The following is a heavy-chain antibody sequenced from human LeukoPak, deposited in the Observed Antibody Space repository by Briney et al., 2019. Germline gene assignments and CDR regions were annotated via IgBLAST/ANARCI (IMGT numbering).Heavy chain of an antibody. CDR3: ARGSRPGGFDY. D-gene: IGHD3-16*01. Sequence: ASVKVSCKASGYTFTSYYMHWVRQAPGQGLAWMGIINPSGGSTGYAQKFQGRVTMTRDTSTSTVYMELSSLRSEDTAVYYCARGSRPGGFDYWGQGTLVTVSS. CDR1: GYTFTSYY. J-gene: IGHJ4*02. CDR2: INPSGGST. V-gene: IGHV1-46*01.